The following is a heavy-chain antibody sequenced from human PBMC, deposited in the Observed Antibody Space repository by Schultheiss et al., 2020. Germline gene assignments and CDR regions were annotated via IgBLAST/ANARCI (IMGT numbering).Heavy chain of an antibody. J-gene: IGHJ6*02. CDR1: GGSFSGYY. Sequence: SQTLSLTCAVYGGSFSGYYWSWIRQPPGKGLEWIGEINHSGSTNYNPSLKSRVTISVDTSKNQFSLKLSSVTAADTAVYYCASNPVLYNSPYGMDVWGQGTTV. CDR3: ASNPVLYNSPYGMDV. CDR2: INHSGST. V-gene: IGHV4-34*01. D-gene: IGHD1-20*01.